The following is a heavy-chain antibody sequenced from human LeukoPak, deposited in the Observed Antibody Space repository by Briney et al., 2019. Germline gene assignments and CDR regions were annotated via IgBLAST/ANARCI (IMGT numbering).Heavy chain of an antibody. J-gene: IGHJ6*03. V-gene: IGHV4-39*07. CDR1: GGSISSSSYY. CDR3: ARNRSSSWYEPYYYYMDV. Sequence: PSETLSLTCTVSGGSISSSSYYWGWIRQPPGKGLEWIGSIYYSGSTYYNPSLKSRVTIPVDTSKNKFSLKLSSVTAADTAVYYCARNRSSSWYEPYYYYMDVWGKGTTVTVSS. CDR2: IYYSGST. D-gene: IGHD6-13*01.